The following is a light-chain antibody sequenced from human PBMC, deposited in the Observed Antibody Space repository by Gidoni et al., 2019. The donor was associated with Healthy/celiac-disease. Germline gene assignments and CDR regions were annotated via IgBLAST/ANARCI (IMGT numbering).Light chain of an antibody. V-gene: IGKV3-15*01. CDR1: QSVSSN. CDR2: GAS. J-gene: IGKJ1*01. Sequence: EIVMTQSPATLSVSPGERATLSCRASQSVSSNLAWYQQKPGQAPRLLIYGASTRPTGIPASFSGSGSGTEFTLTISSLQSEDFAVYYCQQYYNWPRTFGQGTKVEIK. CDR3: QQYYNWPRT.